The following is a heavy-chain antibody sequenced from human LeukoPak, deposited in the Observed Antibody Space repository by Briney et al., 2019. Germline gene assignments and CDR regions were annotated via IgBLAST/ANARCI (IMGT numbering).Heavy chain of an antibody. J-gene: IGHJ4*02. Sequence: GGPLRLPCAASGFTFSNYAMHWVRQTPGKGLEWVAVISYDGSNKYYADSVKGRFTISRDNSENTLYLQINSLRLEDSALYYCVRGSVAVAGPTDYWGQGTLVTVSS. CDR1: GFTFSNYA. CDR2: ISYDGSNK. CDR3: VRGSVAVAGPTDY. V-gene: IGHV3-30*04. D-gene: IGHD6-19*01.